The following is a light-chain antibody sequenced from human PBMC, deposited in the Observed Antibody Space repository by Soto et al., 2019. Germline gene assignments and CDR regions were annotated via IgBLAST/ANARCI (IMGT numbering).Light chain of an antibody. J-gene: IGLJ1*01. CDR2: EVS. V-gene: IGLV2-14*01. Sequence: QSVLTQPASVSGSPGQSITISCTGTSSDVGGYNYVSWYQQRPRKAPQLMIYEVSNRPSGVSNRFSGSKSGNTASLTISGLQAEEEADYYCSSYTSSSTYVFGTGTKVTVL. CDR3: SSYTSSSTYV. CDR1: SSDVGGYNY.